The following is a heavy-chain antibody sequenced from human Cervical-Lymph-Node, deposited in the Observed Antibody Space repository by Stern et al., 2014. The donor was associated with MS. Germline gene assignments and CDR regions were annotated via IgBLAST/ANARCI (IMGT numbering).Heavy chain of an antibody. Sequence: QVQLVQSGAEVKKPGASVNVSCKTSGYTFTYYAISWIRQAPGQGLDWLGWISPSNGNTNFVQKLQGRVAMTTDTSTSTAYMELRSLRSDDTAVYYCARDDDYTRRAIDYWGQGTLVTVSS. D-gene: IGHD4-11*01. CDR2: ISPSNGNT. J-gene: IGHJ4*02. V-gene: IGHV1-18*01. CDR3: ARDDDYTRRAIDY. CDR1: GYTFTYYA.